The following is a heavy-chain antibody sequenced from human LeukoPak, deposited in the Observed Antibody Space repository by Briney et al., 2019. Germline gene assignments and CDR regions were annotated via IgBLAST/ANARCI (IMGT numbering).Heavy chain of an antibody. Sequence: ASVKVSCKASGYTFTSYGISWVRQAPGQGLEWMGRINPNSGGTNYAQKFQGRVTMTRDTSISTAYMELSRLRSDDTAVYYCASSRYSGSYYNYWGQGTLVTVSS. CDR1: GYTFTSYG. J-gene: IGHJ4*02. CDR2: INPNSGGT. D-gene: IGHD1-26*01. CDR3: ASSRYSGSYYNY. V-gene: IGHV1-2*06.